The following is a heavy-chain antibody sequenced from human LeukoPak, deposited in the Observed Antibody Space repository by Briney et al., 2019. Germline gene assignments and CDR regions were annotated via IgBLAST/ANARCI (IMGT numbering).Heavy chain of an antibody. V-gene: IGHV3-21*01. CDR1: GFTFSSYS. CDR3: ARDEVVPAASYAFDI. Sequence: PGGSLRPSCAASGFTFSSYSMSWVRQAPGKGREWVSSISSSSSDIYYGDSVKGRFTISRDKAKKSVYLQMNRLRAEDTAVYYFARDEVVPAASYAFDIWGQGTMVTVSS. CDR2: ISSSSSDI. J-gene: IGHJ3*02. D-gene: IGHD2-2*01.